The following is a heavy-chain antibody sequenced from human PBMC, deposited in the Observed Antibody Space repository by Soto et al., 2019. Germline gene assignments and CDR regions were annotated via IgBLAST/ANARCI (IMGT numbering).Heavy chain of an antibody. D-gene: IGHD6-6*01. J-gene: IGHJ4*02. CDR1: GFAFSNYA. Sequence: GGTLRLYSTASGFAFSNYAMGWVRQASGKGLEWVSSISTSIDDTYYADSVKGRFTISRDDSKNTLYLQMNSLRAEDSAVYYCAKDRTVAARNFDYWRQGNQVTVSS. CDR2: ISTSIDDT. V-gene: IGHV3-23*01. CDR3: AKDRTVAARNFDY.